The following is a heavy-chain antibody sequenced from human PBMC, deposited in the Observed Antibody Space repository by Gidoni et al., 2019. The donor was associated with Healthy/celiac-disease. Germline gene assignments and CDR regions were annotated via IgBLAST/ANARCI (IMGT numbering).Heavy chain of an antibody. V-gene: IGHV6-1*01. CDR1: GDSVSSNRAA. J-gene: IGHJ4*02. D-gene: IGHD6-6*01. CDR3: ARDGGEYSSPGEESFDY. CDR2: TYYRSKWYN. Sequence: QVQLQQSGPGLVKPSQTLSLTCSISGDSVSSNRAAWNWIRQSPSRGLEWLGRTYYRSKWYNDYAVSVKSRITINPDTSKNQFSLQLNSVTPEDTAVYYCARDGGEYSSPGEESFDYWGQGTLVTVSS.